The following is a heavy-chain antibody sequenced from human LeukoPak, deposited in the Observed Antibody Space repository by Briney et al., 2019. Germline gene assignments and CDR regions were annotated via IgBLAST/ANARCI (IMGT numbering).Heavy chain of an antibody. CDR1: GFTFSSYD. CDR3: ARSLSSRFSGPRRPYYFDS. J-gene: IGHJ4*02. CDR2: ISGSGDSS. V-gene: IGHV3-23*01. D-gene: IGHD3-16*02. Sequence: GGSLRLSCAASGFTFSSYDMSWVRQAPGKGLEWVSAISGSGDSSYYADSVKGRFTISRDNSKNTLYLQMNSLRAEDTAVYYCARSLSSRFSGPRRPYYFDSWGQGTLVTVSS.